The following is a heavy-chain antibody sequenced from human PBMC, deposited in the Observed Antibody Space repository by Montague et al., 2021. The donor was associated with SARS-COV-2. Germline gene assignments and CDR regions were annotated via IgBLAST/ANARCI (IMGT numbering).Heavy chain of an antibody. Sequence: SLSLFCAASGFTFSSYSMNWVRQAPGKGLEWVSSISRSRSYIYYADSVKGRFTISRDNAKNSLYLQMNSLRAEDTAVYYCASSRAAGTVYYYYGMDVWGQGTTVTVSS. D-gene: IGHD6-13*01. J-gene: IGHJ6*02. CDR2: ISRSRSYI. CDR1: GFTFSSYS. V-gene: IGHV3-21*01. CDR3: ASSRAAGTVYYYYGMDV.